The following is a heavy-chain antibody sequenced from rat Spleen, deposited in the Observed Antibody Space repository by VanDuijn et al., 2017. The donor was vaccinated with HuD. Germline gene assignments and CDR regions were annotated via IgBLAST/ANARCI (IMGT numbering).Heavy chain of an antibody. CDR2: ISYDGSST. Sequence: EVRLVESGGGLVQPGRSMKLSCAALGFTFSNYYMAWVRQAPTKGLEWVATISYDGSSTYYRDSVKGRFTISRDSAKSAIYLQMDSLRSEDTATYYCTRGFTVAVFWGQGVMVTVSA. CDR3: TRGFTVAVF. D-gene: IGHD1-2*01. V-gene: IGHV5-22*01. J-gene: IGHJ2*01. CDR1: GFTFSNYY.